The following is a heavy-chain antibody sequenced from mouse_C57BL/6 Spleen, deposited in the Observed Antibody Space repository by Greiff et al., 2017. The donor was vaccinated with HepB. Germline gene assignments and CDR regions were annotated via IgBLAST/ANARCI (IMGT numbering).Heavy chain of an antibody. CDR2: ISSGSSTI. CDR1: GFTFSDYG. V-gene: IGHV5-17*01. J-gene: IGHJ4*01. Sequence: DVMLVESGGGLVKPGGSLKLSCAASGFTFSDYGMHWVRQAPEKGLEWVAYISSGSSTIYYADTVKGRFTISRDNAKNTLFLQMTSLRSEDTAMYYCARSIYYGSPYYAMDYWGQGTSVTVSS. CDR3: ARSIYYGSPYYAMDY. D-gene: IGHD1-1*01.